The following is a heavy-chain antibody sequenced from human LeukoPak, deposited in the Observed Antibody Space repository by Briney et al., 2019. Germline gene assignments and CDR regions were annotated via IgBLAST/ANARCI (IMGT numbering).Heavy chain of an antibody. V-gene: IGHV4-59*01. CDR1: GGSIRRYY. Sequence: SETLSITCTVSGGSIRRYYWGWVRQPPRKGLEWIGYIYYSGRTNYNPTLRSRVTISVDTSKNQFSLKLSSVTAADTAVYYCAREKPFGIAAAGMHYYYYYGMDVWGQGTTVTVSS. CDR3: AREKPFGIAAAGMHYYYYYGMDV. D-gene: IGHD6-13*01. CDR2: IYYSGRT. J-gene: IGHJ6*02.